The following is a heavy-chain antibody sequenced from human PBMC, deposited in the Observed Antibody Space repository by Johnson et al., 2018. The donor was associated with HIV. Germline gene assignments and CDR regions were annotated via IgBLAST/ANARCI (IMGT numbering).Heavy chain of an antibody. CDR1: GFTVSSNY. CDR3: ARDRGGYSYGYDSDAFDI. CDR2: IYSGGST. V-gene: IGHV3-66*02. Sequence: VQLVESGGGLVQPGGSLRLSCAASGFTVSSNYMSWVRQAPGKGLEWVSVIYSGGSTSYADSVKGRFTISRDNSKNTLYLQMNSLRAEDTAVYYCARDRGGYSYGYDSDAFDIWGQGTMVTVSS. J-gene: IGHJ3*02. D-gene: IGHD5-18*01.